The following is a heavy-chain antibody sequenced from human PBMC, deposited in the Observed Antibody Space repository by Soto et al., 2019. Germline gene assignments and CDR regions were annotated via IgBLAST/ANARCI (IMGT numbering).Heavy chain of an antibody. J-gene: IGHJ5*02. CDR1: GFTFSSYI. CDR2: ISSSSSYI. Sequence: GGSLRLSCAASGFTFSSYIMNWVRQAPGKGLEWVSSISSSSSYIYYADSVKGRFTISRDNAKNSLYLQMNSLRAEDTAVYYCARASPNYDILTGPFGWFDPWGQGTLVTVSS. V-gene: IGHV3-21*01. CDR3: ARASPNYDILTGPFGWFDP. D-gene: IGHD3-9*01.